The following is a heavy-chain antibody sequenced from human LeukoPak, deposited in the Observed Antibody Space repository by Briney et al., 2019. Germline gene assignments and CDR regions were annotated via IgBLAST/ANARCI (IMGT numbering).Heavy chain of an antibody. Sequence: GASVKVSCKASGYTFTSYAMHWVRQAPGQRLEWMGWINAGNGNTKYSQEFQGRVTITRDTSISTSFMELSSLRSEDTAIYYCARGRPDTSVPRTYYMDVWGKGTTVTVSS. D-gene: IGHD5-18*01. CDR1: GYTFTSYA. V-gene: IGHV1-3*03. CDR3: ARGRPDTSVPRTYYMDV. CDR2: INAGNGNT. J-gene: IGHJ6*03.